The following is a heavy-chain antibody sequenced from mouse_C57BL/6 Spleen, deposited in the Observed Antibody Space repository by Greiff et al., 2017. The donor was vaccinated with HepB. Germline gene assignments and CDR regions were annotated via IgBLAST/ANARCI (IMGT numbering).Heavy chain of an antibody. CDR2: IYPGDGDT. Sequence: QVQLQQSGPELVKPGASVKISCKASGYAFSSSWLNWVKQRPGKGLEWIGRIYPGDGDTNYNGKFKGKATLTADKSSSTAYMQLSSLTSEDSAVYCCARHSSGYYFDYWGQGTTLTVSS. D-gene: IGHD3-2*02. CDR1: GYAFSSSW. CDR3: ARHSSGYYFDY. V-gene: IGHV1-82*01. J-gene: IGHJ2*01.